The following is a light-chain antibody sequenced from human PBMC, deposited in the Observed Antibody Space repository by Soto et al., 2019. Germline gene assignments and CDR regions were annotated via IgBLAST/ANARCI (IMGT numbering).Light chain of an antibody. CDR2: EVS. Sequence: QSVLTQPPSASGSPGQSVTISCTGTPSDVGASNYVSWYQQQPGKAPKLMISEVSKRPSGVPDRFAGSKSGNTASLTVSGLQAEDEADYYCSSSAGTKNMFFGAGTKLTVL. V-gene: IGLV2-8*01. CDR1: PSDVGASNY. J-gene: IGLJ2*01. CDR3: SSSAGTKNMF.